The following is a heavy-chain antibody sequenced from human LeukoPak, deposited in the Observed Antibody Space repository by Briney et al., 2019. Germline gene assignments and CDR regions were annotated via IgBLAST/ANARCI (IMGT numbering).Heavy chain of an antibody. CDR2: INHSGST. J-gene: IGHJ6*04. V-gene: IGHV4-34*01. Sequence: SETLSLTCAVYGGSFSGYYWSWIRQPPGKGLEWIGEINHSGSTNYNPSLKSRVTISVDTSKNQFSLKLSSVTAADTAVYYWAGIAGRVRPYSNGVDVWGKGTMVTISS. CDR1: GGSFSGYY. D-gene: IGHD6-13*01. CDR3: AGIAGRVRPYSNGVDV.